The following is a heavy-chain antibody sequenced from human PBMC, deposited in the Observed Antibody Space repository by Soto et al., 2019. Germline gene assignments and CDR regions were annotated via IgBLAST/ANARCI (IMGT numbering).Heavy chain of an antibody. V-gene: IGHV1-69*01. CDR2: IIPVFGRA. Sequence: QVRLVQSGAEVKKPGSLLKVSCKASGDSFSTYAINWVRQAPGQGLEWMGGIIPVFGRANYAQKFQGRVTITADESTSTAYMELNSLRSEDTALYYCARTLAFSSGWYVFGYWGQGTLVTVSS. CDR1: GDSFSTYA. D-gene: IGHD6-19*01. CDR3: ARTLAFSSGWYVFGY. J-gene: IGHJ4*02.